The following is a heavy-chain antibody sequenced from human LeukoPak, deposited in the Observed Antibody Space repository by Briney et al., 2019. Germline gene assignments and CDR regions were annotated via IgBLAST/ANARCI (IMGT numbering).Heavy chain of an antibody. CDR2: ISGSGGST. Sequence: PPGGSLRLSCAASGFTFSSYAMSWVRQAPGKGLEWVSAISGSGGSTYYADSVKGRFTISRDNSKNTLYLQMNSLRAEDTAVYYCAKDRSRVKTTVVPRAPYNDAFDIWGQGTMVTVSS. D-gene: IGHD4-23*01. V-gene: IGHV3-23*01. J-gene: IGHJ3*02. CDR3: AKDRSRVKTTVVPRAPYNDAFDI. CDR1: GFTFSSYA.